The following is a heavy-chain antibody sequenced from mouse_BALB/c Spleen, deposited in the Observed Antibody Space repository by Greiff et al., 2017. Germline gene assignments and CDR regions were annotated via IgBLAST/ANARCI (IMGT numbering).Heavy chain of an antibody. Sequence: VQLVESGPGLVAPSQSLSITCTVSGFSLTGYGVNWVRQPPGKGLEWLGMIWGDGSTDYNSALKSRLSISKDNSKSQVFLKMNSLQTDDTARYYCARRGGYYRYYAMDYWGQGTSVTVSS. J-gene: IGHJ4*01. D-gene: IGHD2-3*01. CDR2: IWGDGST. CDR1: GFSLTGYG. CDR3: ARRGGYYRYYAMDY. V-gene: IGHV2-6-7*01.